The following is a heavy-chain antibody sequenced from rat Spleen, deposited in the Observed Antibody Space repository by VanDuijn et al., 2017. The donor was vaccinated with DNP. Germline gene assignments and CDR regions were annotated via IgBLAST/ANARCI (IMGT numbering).Heavy chain of an antibody. D-gene: IGHD1-2*01. CDR3: ASWAPIAPISTSNY. J-gene: IGHJ2*01. Sequence: EVQLVESGGDLVQPGRSLKLFCAASGFTFSDYYMAWIRQAPTKGLEWVAYIRYDGGSTKYGDSVKGRFTISRDNAKNTVHLQMNSLRSADTATYYCASWAPIAPISTSNYWGQGVMVTVSS. CDR2: IRYDGGST. CDR1: GFTFSDYY. V-gene: IGHV5-22*01.